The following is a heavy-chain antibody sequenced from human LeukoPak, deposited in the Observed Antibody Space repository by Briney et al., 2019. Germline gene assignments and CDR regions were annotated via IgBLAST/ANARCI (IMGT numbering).Heavy chain of an antibody. CDR3: ASGGGSYALFDY. J-gene: IGHJ4*02. CDR1: GYTFTGYY. V-gene: IGHV1-46*01. D-gene: IGHD1-26*01. CDR2: INPSGGST. Sequence: ASVKVSCKASGYTFTGYYMHWVRQAPGQGLEWMGIINPSGGSTSYAQKFQGRVTMTRDTSTSTVYMELSSLRSEDTAVYYCASGGGSYALFDYWGQGTLVAVSS.